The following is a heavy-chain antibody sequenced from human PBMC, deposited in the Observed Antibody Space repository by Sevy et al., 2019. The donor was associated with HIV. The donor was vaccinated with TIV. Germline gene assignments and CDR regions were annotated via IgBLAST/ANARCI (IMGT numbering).Heavy chain of an antibody. V-gene: IGHV3-7*01. CDR2: IKQDGSEK. Sequence: GGSLRLSCAASGFTFNSYWMSWVRQAPGKGLEWVANIKQDGSEKYYVNSVKGRFTISRDYSQNSLFLQMNTLRAEDTAVYYCAREGSPYDTYYYYYGMDVWGQGTTVTVSS. D-gene: IGHD5-12*01. J-gene: IGHJ6*02. CDR1: GFTFNSYW. CDR3: AREGSPYDTYYYYYGMDV.